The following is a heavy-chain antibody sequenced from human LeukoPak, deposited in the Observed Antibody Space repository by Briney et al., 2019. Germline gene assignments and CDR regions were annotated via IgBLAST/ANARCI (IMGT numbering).Heavy chain of an antibody. CDR2: INPDSGDT. V-gene: IGHV1-8*03. Sequence: ASVKASCKASGYGFTSSDINWVRQAPGQGLEWMGWINPDSGDTGYAEKFQDRLTIAGDTSITTAYMELTNLKSEDTAVYYCTRGWDLWGQGTLVTVSS. CDR3: TRGWDL. J-gene: IGHJ5*02. CDR1: GYGFTSSD.